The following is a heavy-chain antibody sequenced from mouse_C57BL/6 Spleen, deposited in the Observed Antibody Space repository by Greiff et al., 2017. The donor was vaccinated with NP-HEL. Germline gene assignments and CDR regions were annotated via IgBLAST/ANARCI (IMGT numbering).Heavy chain of an antibody. CDR3: ASPYDYDVAY. CDR2: VSYDGTN. D-gene: IGHD2-4*01. V-gene: IGHV3-6*01. J-gene: IGHJ3*01. Sequence: ESGPGLVKPSQSLSLTCSVTGYSITSGYYWNWIRQFPGNKLEWMGFVSYDGTNNYNPSLKNRISITRDTSKNQFFLKLNSVTSEDTATYYCASPYDYDVAYWGQGTLVTVSA. CDR1: GYSITSGYY.